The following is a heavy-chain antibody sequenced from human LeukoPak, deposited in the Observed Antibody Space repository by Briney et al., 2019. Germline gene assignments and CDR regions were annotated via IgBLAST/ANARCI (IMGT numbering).Heavy chain of an antibody. CDR2: IYYSGST. V-gene: IGHV4-59*01. Sequence: SETLSLTCSVSVCFINTYYWIWIRQPPGKTLEYIGYIYYSGSTNYNPSLKSRVTISIDTSKKQFSLKLTSVTAADTAVYYCARGAYHVNGFTFVYLGQGTLVTVSS. D-gene: IGHD2-8*01. CDR3: ARGAYHVNGFTFVY. J-gene: IGHJ4*02. CDR1: VCFINTYY.